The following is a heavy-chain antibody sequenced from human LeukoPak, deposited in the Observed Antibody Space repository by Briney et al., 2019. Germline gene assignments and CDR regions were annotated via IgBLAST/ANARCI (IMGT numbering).Heavy chain of an antibody. D-gene: IGHD3-3*02. CDR2: FHNDSST. V-gene: IGHV3-53*01. CDR1: GFIVSNTY. J-gene: IGHJ4*02. CDR3: VSLARDY. Sequence: PGGSLRLSCAASGFIVSNTYMTWVRQAPGKGLEWVSVFHNDSSTSYADSLKCRFTISRDNSKNMLSLRMNSPRVEDTAVYFCVSLARDYWGQGTLVSVSS.